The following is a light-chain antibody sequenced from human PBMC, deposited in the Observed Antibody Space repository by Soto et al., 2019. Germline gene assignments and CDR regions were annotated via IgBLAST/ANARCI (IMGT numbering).Light chain of an antibody. J-gene: IGLJ1*01. CDR2: LNSDGSH. CDR3: QTWDAGILV. Sequence: QLVLTQSPSASASLGASVKLTCTLSSGHKKYTIAWHQQQPEKGPRYLMRLNSDGSHNKGDGIPDRFSGSSSGAERYLIISSLHSEDEADYYCQTWDAGILVFGTGTKLTVL. CDR1: SGHKKYT. V-gene: IGLV4-69*01.